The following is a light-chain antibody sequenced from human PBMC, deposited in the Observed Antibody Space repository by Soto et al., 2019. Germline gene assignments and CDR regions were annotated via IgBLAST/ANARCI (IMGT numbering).Light chain of an antibody. CDR1: ESLLRSNGYNY. V-gene: IGKV2-28*01. CDR3: VHGPQTPSYT. Sequence: EIVLTQSPLSLPVTPGEPASISCWSSESLLRSNGYNYLDWYLQKPGQSPQLLIYLGSYRATGVPDRFSGRGSGTDFTLRISRVEAEAIGVYYCVHGPQTPSYTFGQGTRLEI. J-gene: IGKJ2*01. CDR2: LGS.